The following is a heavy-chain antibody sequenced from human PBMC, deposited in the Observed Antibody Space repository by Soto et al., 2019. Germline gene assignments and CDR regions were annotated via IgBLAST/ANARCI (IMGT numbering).Heavy chain of an antibody. J-gene: IGHJ2*01. CDR3: ARGANWRVSWYFDL. Sequence: SETLSLTCAVYSESFSGFYWSWIRQPPGKGLEWIGEINHSGSTNYNPSLKRRVTIAVDTSRNQFSLNLNSVTAADTAVYYCARGANWRVSWYFDLWGRGTLVTVSS. D-gene: IGHD1-1*01. CDR1: SESFSGFY. CDR2: INHSGST. V-gene: IGHV4-34*01.